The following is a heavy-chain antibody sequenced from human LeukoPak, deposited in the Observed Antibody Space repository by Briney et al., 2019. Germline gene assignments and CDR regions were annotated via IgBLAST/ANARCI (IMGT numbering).Heavy chain of an antibody. CDR3: ARGDYYYYYMDV. CDR2: INPNSGGT. J-gene: IGHJ6*03. V-gene: IGHV1-2*02. Sequence: ASVKVSCKASGYTFAGYYMHWVRQAPGQGREWMGWINPNSGGTNYAQKFQGRVTMTRDTSISTAYMELSRLRSDDTAVYYCARGDYYYYYMDVWGKGTTVTVSS. CDR1: GYTFAGYY.